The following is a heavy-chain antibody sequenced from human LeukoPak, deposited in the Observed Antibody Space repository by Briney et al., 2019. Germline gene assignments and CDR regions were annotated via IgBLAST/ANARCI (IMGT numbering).Heavy chain of an antibody. CDR3: ARQDASTLVDY. V-gene: IGHV4-34*01. CDR1: GGSFSGYY. J-gene: IGHJ4*02. Sequence: SETLSLTCAVYGGSFSGYYWSWIRQPPGKGLEWIGEINHSGSTNYNPSLKSRVTISVDTSKNQFSLKLSSVTAADTAVHYCARQDASTLVDYWGQGTLVTVSS. CDR2: INHSGST. D-gene: IGHD2-2*01.